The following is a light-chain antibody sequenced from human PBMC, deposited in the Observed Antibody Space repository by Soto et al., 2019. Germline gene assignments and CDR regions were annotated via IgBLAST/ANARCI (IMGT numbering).Light chain of an antibody. CDR1: SSAVGDYNY. CDR2: DVS. V-gene: IGLV2-14*01. J-gene: IGLJ2*01. CDR3: SSYSSSHVV. Sequence: QSVLTQPASVSGSPGQSITISCTGTSSAVGDYNYVSWYQQHPGKAPKLMIYDVSNRPSGVSNRFSGSKSGNTASLTISGLQAEDEADYYCSSYSSSHVVFGGGTQLTVL.